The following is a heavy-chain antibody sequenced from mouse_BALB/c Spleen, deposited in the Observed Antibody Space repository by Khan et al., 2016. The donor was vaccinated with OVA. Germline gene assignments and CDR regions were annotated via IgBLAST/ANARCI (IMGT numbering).Heavy chain of an antibody. CDR3: ARDGSRYNYAMDY. CDR1: GYSITSDYA. D-gene: IGHD2-3*01. Sequence: EVQLLETGPGLVKPSQSLSLTCTVTGYSITSDYAWNWIRQFPGNKLEWMGYISYSGSTNYNPSLKSRISITRATSKNQFFLQLNSVTTEDTATYYCARDGSRYNYAMDYWCQGTSVTVSS. V-gene: IGHV3-2*02. J-gene: IGHJ4*01. CDR2: ISYSGST.